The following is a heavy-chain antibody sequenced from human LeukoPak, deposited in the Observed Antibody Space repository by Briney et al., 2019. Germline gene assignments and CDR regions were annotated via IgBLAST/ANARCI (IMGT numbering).Heavy chain of an antibody. CDR3: VRWGPDKAMDV. V-gene: IGHV3-33*01. J-gene: IGHJ6*03. D-gene: IGHD7-27*01. Sequence: GGSLRLSCAASGFTFSSHGMHWVRQAPGKGLEWVAVIWYDGSNKYYADSVKGRFTISRDNSKNTLYVEMNSLRAEGTAVYYCVRWGPDKAMDVWDKGTTVTVSS. CDR2: IWYDGSNK. CDR1: GFTFSSHG.